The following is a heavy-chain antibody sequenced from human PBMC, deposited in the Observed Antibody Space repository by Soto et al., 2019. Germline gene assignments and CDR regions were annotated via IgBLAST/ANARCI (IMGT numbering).Heavy chain of an antibody. D-gene: IGHD1-26*01. CDR3: ARDQHSGSYYAWFDP. CDR1: GGSISSYY. V-gene: IGHV4-59*01. J-gene: IGHJ5*02. CDR2: IYYSGST. Sequence: SETLSLTCTVSGGSISSYYWSWIRQPPGKGLEWIGYIYYSGSTNYDPSLKSRVTISVDTSKNQFSLKLSSVTAADTAVYYCARDQHSGSYYAWFDPWGQGTLVTVSS.